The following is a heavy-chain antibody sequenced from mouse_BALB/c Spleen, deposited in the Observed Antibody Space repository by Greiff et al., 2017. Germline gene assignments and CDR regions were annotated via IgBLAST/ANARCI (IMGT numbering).Heavy chain of an antibody. CDR2: ISDGGSYT. CDR3: ARVTTVVEDAMDY. CDR1: GFTFSDYY. D-gene: IGHD1-1*01. Sequence: EVNLVESGGGLVKPGGSLKLSCAASGFTFSDYYMYWVRQTPEKRLEWVATISDGGSYTYYPDSVKGRFTISRDNAKNNLYLQMSSLKSEDTAMYYCARVTTVVEDAMDYWGQGTSVTVSS. V-gene: IGHV5-4*02. J-gene: IGHJ4*01.